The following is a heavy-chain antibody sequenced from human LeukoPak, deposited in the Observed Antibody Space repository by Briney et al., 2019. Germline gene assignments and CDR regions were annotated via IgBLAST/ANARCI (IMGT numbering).Heavy chain of an antibody. CDR3: AREASDAFDI. J-gene: IGHJ3*02. CDR1: GFTFSSYD. Sequence: PGGSLRLSCAASGFTFSSYDMHWVPQAPGKGLEWVALIWYDGSNKNYADSVKGRFTISRDNSKNTLFLQMNSLRAEDTAVYYCAREASDAFDIWGQGTMVTVSS. CDR2: IWYDGSNK. V-gene: IGHV3-33*01.